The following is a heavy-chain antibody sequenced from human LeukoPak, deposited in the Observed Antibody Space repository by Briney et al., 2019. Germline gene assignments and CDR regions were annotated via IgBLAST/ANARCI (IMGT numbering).Heavy chain of an antibody. CDR3: AVGANPGAFDY. CDR2: INGDGSGT. CDR1: GFTFSNYW. V-gene: IGHV3-74*01. Sequence: PGGSLRLSCAASGFTFSNYWMHWVRQAPGKGLVWVSRINGDGSGTGYADSVKGRFTISRDNAKNTLYLQMNSLRAEDTAVYYCAVGANPGAFDYWGQGTLVTASS. D-gene: IGHD1-26*01. J-gene: IGHJ4*02.